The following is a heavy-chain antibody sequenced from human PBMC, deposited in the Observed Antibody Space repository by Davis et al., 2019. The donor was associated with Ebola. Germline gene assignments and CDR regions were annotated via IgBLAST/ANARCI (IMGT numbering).Heavy chain of an antibody. CDR1: GYTFTSYA. Sequence: ASVKVSCKASGYTFTSYAMHWVRQAPGQGLEWMGWISAYNGNTNYAQKLQGRVTMTTDTSTSTAYMELRSLRSDDTAVYYCARATGGYYYYGMDVWGQGTTVTVSS. V-gene: IGHV1-18*01. D-gene: IGHD3-10*01. CDR2: ISAYNGNT. J-gene: IGHJ6*02. CDR3: ARATGGYYYYGMDV.